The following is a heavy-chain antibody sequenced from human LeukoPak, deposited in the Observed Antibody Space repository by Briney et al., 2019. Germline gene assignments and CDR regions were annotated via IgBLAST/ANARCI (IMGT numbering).Heavy chain of an antibody. CDR3: ARGAAVSYFDY. CDR2: ISYDGSNK. D-gene: IGHD6-25*01. J-gene: IGHJ4*02. Sequence: PGRSLRLSCAASGFTFSSYGMHWVRQAPGKGLEWVAVISYDGSNKYYADSVKGRFTISRDNSKNTLYPQMNSLRAEDTAVYYCARGAAVSYFDYWGQGTLVTVSS. V-gene: IGHV3-30*03. CDR1: GFTFSSYG.